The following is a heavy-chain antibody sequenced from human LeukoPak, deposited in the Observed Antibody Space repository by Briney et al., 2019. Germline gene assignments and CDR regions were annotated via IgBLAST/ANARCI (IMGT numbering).Heavy chain of an antibody. CDR3: ARGIVVVAATPINWFDP. CDR2: INPNSGGT. J-gene: IGHJ5*02. D-gene: IGHD2-15*01. CDR1: GYTFTGYY. V-gene: IGHV1-2*02. Sequence: ASVKVSCKASGYTFTGYYMHWVRQAPGQGLEWMGWINPNSGGTNYAQKFQGRVTMTRDTSISTAYMELSRLRSDDTAVYYCARGIVVVAATPINWFDPWGQGTLVTVSS.